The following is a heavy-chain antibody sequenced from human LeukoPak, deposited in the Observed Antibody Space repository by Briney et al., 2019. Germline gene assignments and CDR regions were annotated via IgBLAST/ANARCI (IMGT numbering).Heavy chain of an antibody. CDR3: ARVRSVPDY. CDR2: ISSGSSTI. J-gene: IGHJ4*02. D-gene: IGHD3-10*01. CDR1: GFTFSSYS. V-gene: IGHV3-48*01. Sequence: GESLRLSCAASGFTFSSYSMNWVRQAPGKGLEWVSYISSGSSTIYYADSVKGRFTISRDNAKNSLYLQMNSLRAEDTAVYYCARVRSVPDYWGQGTLVTVSS.